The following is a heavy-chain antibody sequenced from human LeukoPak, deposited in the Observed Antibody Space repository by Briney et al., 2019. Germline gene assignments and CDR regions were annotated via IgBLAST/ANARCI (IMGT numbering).Heavy chain of an antibody. D-gene: IGHD2-8*02. J-gene: IGHJ4*02. CDR3: ARHGGVGVIPDFDY. CDR1: GGSISSYY. Sequence: PSETLSLTCTVSGGSISSYYWSWIRQPPGKGLEWIGYIYYSGSTNYNPSLKSRVTMSVDTSKNQFSLKLSSVTAADTAVYYCARHGGVGVIPDFDYWGPGTLVTVSS. CDR2: IYYSGST. V-gene: IGHV4-59*08.